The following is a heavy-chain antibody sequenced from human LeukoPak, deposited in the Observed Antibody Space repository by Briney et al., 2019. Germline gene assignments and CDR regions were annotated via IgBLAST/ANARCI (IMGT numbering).Heavy chain of an antibody. V-gene: IGHV5-51*01. J-gene: IGHJ4*02. Sequence: PGESLKISCKGSGYIFNSYWIGWVRQMPGKGLEWMGIIYPGDSDTRYSPSFQGRVTISADKSISTAYLQWSSLKASDTAMYYCARHYPEGGYNYVDYWGQGTLITVSS. CDR3: ARHYPEGGYNYVDY. D-gene: IGHD5-24*01. CDR1: GYIFNSYW. CDR2: IYPGDSDT.